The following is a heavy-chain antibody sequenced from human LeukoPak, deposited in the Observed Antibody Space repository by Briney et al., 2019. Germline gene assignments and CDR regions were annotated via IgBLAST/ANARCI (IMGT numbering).Heavy chain of an antibody. CDR1: GGSISSTSYY. J-gene: IGHJ4*02. V-gene: IGHV4-39*01. CDR2: IYYSESI. D-gene: IGHD3-16*01. Sequence: SETLSLTCTVSGGSISSTSYYWGWIRQPPGKGLEWIGSIYYSESISYNPSLKSRVTISVDTSKNQFSLKLSSVTAADTAVYYWARQGGGIDYWGQGTLVTVSS. CDR3: ARQGGGIDY.